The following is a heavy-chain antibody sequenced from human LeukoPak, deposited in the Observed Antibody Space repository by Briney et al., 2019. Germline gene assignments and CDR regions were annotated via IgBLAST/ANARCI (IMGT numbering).Heavy chain of an antibody. CDR2: ISSSSSYI. V-gene: IGHV3-21*01. Sequence: PGGSLRLPCAASGFTFSSYSMNWVRQAPGKGLEWVSSISSSSSYIYYADSVKGRFTISRDNAKNSLYLQMNSLRAEDTAVYYCARARGYCSGGSCYVDAFDIWGQGTMVTVSS. CDR3: ARARGYCSGGSCYVDAFDI. CDR1: GFTFSSYS. D-gene: IGHD2-15*01. J-gene: IGHJ3*02.